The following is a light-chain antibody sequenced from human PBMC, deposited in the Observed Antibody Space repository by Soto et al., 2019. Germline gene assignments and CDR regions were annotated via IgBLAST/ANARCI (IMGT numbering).Light chain of an antibody. V-gene: IGLV3-21*02. Sequence: SYELTQAPSVSVAPGQTARIGCGGDNIGSKSVHWYQQRPGQAPVLVVYADSDRPSGIPERFSGSNPGNTATLTISRVGAGDEADYYCQVWDYDTDHFVFGPGTKVTVL. CDR2: ADS. CDR3: QVWDYDTDHFV. J-gene: IGLJ1*01. CDR1: NIGSKS.